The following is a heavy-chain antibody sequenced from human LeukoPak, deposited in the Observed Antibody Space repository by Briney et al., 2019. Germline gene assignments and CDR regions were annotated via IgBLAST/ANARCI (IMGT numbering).Heavy chain of an antibody. V-gene: IGHV3-74*01. CDR3: TREKDYYDSSGYYRDAFDI. CDR2: INSDGSST. D-gene: IGHD3-22*01. J-gene: IGHJ3*02. Sequence: PGGSLRLSCAASGFTFSSYWMHWVRQAPGKGLVWVSRINSDGSSTSYADSVKGRFTVSRDNAKNTLYPQMNSLRAEDTAVYYCTREKDYYDSSGYYRDAFDIWGQGTKVTASS. CDR1: GFTFSSYW.